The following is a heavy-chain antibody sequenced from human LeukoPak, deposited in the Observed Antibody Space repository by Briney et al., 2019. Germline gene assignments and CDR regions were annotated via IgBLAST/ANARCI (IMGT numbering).Heavy chain of an antibody. CDR3: ARVAGYLPTRWFDP. J-gene: IGHJ5*02. D-gene: IGHD6-25*01. V-gene: IGHV4-34*01. Sequence: KPSDTLSLTCAVYGESFSGFYWSWIPHVPGKGLEWIGEINYTGSTSYNPSLKSRVTISVDTSQNQFFLLLTSVTAADTAVYYCARVAGYLPTRWFDPWGQGTHVTVSS. CDR2: INYTGST. CDR1: GESFSGFY.